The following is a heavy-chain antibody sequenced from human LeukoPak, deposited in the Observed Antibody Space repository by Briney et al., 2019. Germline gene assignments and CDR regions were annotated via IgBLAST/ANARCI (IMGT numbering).Heavy chain of an antibody. CDR2: ISYDGSNK. Sequence: SGGSLRLSCAASGFTFSSYGMHWVRQAPGKGLEWVAVISYDGSNKYYADSVKGRFTISRDNSKNTLYLQMNSLRAEDTAVYYCAHLYYYDSSGYYSTDAFDIWGQGTMVTVSS. J-gene: IGHJ3*02. CDR1: GFTFSSYG. V-gene: IGHV3-30*03. CDR3: AHLYYYDSSGYYSTDAFDI. D-gene: IGHD3-22*01.